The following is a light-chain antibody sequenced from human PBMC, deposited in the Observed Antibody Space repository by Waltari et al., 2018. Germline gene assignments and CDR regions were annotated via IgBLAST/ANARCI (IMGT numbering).Light chain of an antibody. CDR1: RSNAGPTP. J-gene: IGLJ2*01. CDR2: SDH. CDR3: AAWDDTLNAVL. V-gene: IGLV1-44*01. Sequence: QSVVTQPPSVSGTPGQRVTVPCSGSRSNAGPTPLTWYRQLPGTAPQLLIYSDHLRPSGVPDRFSASKSGTSASLAISGLHSEDEAEYYCAAWDDTLNAVLFGGGTKLTVL.